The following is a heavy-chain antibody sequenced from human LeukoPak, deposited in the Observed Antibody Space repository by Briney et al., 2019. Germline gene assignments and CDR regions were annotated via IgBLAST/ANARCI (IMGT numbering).Heavy chain of an antibody. CDR2: IYYSGTT. J-gene: IGHJ4*02. CDR1: DGSVSSVGYY. V-gene: IGHV4-39*01. D-gene: IGHD5-24*01. Sequence: SETLSLTCTVSDGSVSSVGYYWGWIRQPPGKGLEWIGSIYYSGTTYYNPSFASRVTIFADTSKNQFSLRLSSVTAADTAVYYCARRDQAIDYWGQGTLVTVSS. CDR3: ARRDQAIDY.